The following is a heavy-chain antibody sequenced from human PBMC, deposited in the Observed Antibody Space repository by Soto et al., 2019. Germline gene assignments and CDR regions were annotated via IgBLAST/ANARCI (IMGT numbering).Heavy chain of an antibody. D-gene: IGHD5-12*01. Sequence: QVQLVXXXAEVKKPGSSVKVSCKASGGTFSSYAISWVRQAPGQGLEWMGGIMPIFRTPDYAQKFQGRVTITADESTSTAYMELSRLRSDDTGVYYCARDNDRLQLGGNYYYIMDVWGQGTTVTVSS. CDR3: ARDNDRLQLGGNYYYIMDV. J-gene: IGHJ6*02. CDR2: IMPIFRTP. CDR1: GGTFSSYA. V-gene: IGHV1-69*12.